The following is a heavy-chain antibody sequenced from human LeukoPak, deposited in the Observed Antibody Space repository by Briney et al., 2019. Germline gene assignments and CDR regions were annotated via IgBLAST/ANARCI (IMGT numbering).Heavy chain of an antibody. CDR3: AKVGSNYGYFDY. Sequence: GGSLRLSCAASGFTFSSYAMSWVRQAPGKGLEWVSVIYSGGSTYYADSVKGRFTISRDNSKNTLYLQMNSLRAEDTAVYYCAKVGSNYGYFDYWGQGTLVTVSS. CDR2: IYSGGST. V-gene: IGHV3-23*03. J-gene: IGHJ4*02. CDR1: GFTFSSYA. D-gene: IGHD4-11*01.